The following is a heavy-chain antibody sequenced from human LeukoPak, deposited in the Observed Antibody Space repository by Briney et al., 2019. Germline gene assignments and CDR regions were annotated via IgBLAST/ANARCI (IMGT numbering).Heavy chain of an antibody. CDR1: GFTVRNYA. CDR2: ISSNGGST. Sequence: GESLRLSCAASGFTVRNYAVYWVRQAPGKGLEYVSAISSNGGSTYYANSVKGRFTISRYNSKNTLYLQMASLRAEDMAVYYCARGFGSSGWSSFDYWGQGTLVTVSS. D-gene: IGHD6-19*01. CDR3: ARGFGSSGWSSFDY. V-gene: IGHV3-64*01. J-gene: IGHJ4*02.